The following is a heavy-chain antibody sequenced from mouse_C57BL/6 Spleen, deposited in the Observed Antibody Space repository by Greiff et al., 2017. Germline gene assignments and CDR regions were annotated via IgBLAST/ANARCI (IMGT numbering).Heavy chain of an antibody. J-gene: IGHJ1*03. CDR2: IDPEDGDT. D-gene: IGHD1-1*01. Sequence: EVQLQQSGAELVRPGASVKLSCTASGFNIKDYYMHWVKQRPEQGLEWIGRIDPEDGDTEYAPKFQGKATMTADTSSNTAYLQLSSLTSEDTAVYYCTTRNGSSDWYFDVWGTGTTVTVSS. CDR3: TTRNGSSDWYFDV. CDR1: GFNIKDYY. V-gene: IGHV14-1*01.